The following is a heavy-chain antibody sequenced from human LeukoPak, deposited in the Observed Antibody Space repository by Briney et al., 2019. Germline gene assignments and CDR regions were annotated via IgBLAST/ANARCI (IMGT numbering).Heavy chain of an antibody. CDR2: ISAYNGNT. J-gene: IGHJ4*02. CDR1: GYTFTSYG. D-gene: IGHD3-10*01. CDR3: ARDFGYGSGVYYFDY. Sequence: ASVKVSCKASGYTFTSYGISWVRQAPGQGLERMGWISAYNGNTNYAQKLQGRVTMTTDTSTSTAYMELRSLRSDDTAVYYCARDFGYGSGVYYFDYWGQGTLVTVSS. V-gene: IGHV1-18*01.